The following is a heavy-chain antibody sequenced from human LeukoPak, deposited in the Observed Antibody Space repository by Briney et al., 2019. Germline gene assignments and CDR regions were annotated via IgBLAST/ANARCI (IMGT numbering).Heavy chain of an antibody. CDR2: IKQDGSEK. V-gene: IGHV3-7*03. D-gene: IGHD3-16*01. J-gene: IGHJ5*02. Sequence: GGSLRLSCAASGFIFKDYWMIWVRQAPGKGLEWVANIKQDGSEKYYVDSVKGRFTISRDNAKNSLYLQMNTLRAEDTAMYYCAKDAQPRSRWFDPWGQGTLVTVSP. CDR1: GFIFKDYW. CDR3: AKDAQPRSRWFDP.